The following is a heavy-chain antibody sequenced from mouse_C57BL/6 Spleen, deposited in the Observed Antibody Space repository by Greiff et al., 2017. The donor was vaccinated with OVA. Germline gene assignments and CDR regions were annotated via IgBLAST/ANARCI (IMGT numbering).Heavy chain of an antibody. J-gene: IGHJ3*01. CDR3: VRDEAAQARVGFAY. CDR1: GFTFNTYA. V-gene: IGHV10-3*01. CDR2: IRSKSSNYAT. D-gene: IGHD3-2*02. Sequence: EVKLVESGGGLVQPKGSLKLSCAASGFTFNTYAMHWVRQAPGKGLEWVARIRSKSSNYATYYADSVKDRFTISRDDSQSMLYLQMNNLKTEDTAMYYCVRDEAAQARVGFAYWGQGTLVTVSA.